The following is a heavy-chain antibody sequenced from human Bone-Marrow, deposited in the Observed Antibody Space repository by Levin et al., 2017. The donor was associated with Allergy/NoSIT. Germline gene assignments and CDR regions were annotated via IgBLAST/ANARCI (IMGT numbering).Heavy chain of an antibody. CDR3: ARDYRGYSYGVHYFDY. V-gene: IGHV1-69*04. CDR2: IIPILGIA. Sequence: SVKVSCKASGGTFSSYTISWVRQAPGQGLEWMGRIIPILGIANYAQKFQGRVTITADKSTSTAYMELSSLRSEDTAVYYCARDYRGYSYGVHYFDYWGQGTLVTVSS. CDR1: GGTFSSYT. J-gene: IGHJ4*02. D-gene: IGHD5-18*01.